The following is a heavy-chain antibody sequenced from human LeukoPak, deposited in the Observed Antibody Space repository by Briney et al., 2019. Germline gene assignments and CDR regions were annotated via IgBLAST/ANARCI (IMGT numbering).Heavy chain of an antibody. CDR1: GFAFDDYA. CDR2: ISWNSGSI. Sequence: GGSLRLSCAASGFAFDDYAMHWVRQAPGKGLEWVSGISWNSGSIGYADSVKGRFTISRDNAKNSLYLQMNSLRAEDTALYYCARDGGHSADYWGQGTQVTVSS. J-gene: IGHJ4*02. V-gene: IGHV3-9*01. CDR3: ARDGGHSADY. D-gene: IGHD1-26*01.